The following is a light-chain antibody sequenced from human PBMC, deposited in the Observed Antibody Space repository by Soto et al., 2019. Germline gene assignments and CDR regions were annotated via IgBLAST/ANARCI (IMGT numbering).Light chain of an antibody. CDR3: QQ. V-gene: IGKV3-15*01. CDR2: GAS. J-gene: IGKJ5*01. Sequence: EIVLTPSPDTLSLPPVERATLSCRASQSISTNLAWYQQKPGQAPRLLIFGASTRATGIPARFSCSGSGTEFTITISSLQSEDFAVYYCQQFGQGTRLEIK. CDR1: QSISTN.